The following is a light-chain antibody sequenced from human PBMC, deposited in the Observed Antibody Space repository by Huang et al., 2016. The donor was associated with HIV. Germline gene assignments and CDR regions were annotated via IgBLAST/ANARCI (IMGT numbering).Light chain of an antibody. CDR1: QSLSHSF. CDR3: HQYGTSPYT. J-gene: IGKJ2*01. Sequence: EVLLTQSPGTLSSSPGERVTVSCRASQSLSHSFVAWYQQRPGQAPRLRIYAASTRASGSPDRVSGSGSGTDFTLTINRLGPSDFALYYCHQYGTSPYTFGQGTNLDVK. CDR2: AAS. V-gene: IGKV3-20*01.